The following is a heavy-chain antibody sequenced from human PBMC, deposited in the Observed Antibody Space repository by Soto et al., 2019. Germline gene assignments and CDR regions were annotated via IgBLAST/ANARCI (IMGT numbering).Heavy chain of an antibody. Sequence: GXSVKVSCTASGSTFTRYYMHWVRQAPGQGLEWXGIIKXSGGSTRYAQXXQGRVTMTRETSKSTVYMELSSMRYEDTAVYYCAIGNFVFYWGQGTLVTVYS. CDR1: GSTFTRYY. D-gene: IGHD4-4*01. CDR2: IKXSGGST. J-gene: IGHJ4*02. V-gene: IGHV1-46*01. CDR3: AIGNFVFY.